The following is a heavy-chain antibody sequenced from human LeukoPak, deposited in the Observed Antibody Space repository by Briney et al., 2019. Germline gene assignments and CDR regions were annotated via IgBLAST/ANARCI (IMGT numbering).Heavy chain of an antibody. CDR3: AKDLAAVAGTSYDAFDI. Sequence: GGSLRLSCAASGFTFSSYNMNWVRQAPGKGLECVSSISTSSSYIYYADSVKGRFTISRDNSKNTLYLQMNSLRAEDTAVYYCAKDLAAVAGTSYDAFDIWGQGTMVTVSS. D-gene: IGHD6-19*01. CDR1: GFTFSSYN. J-gene: IGHJ3*02. CDR2: ISTSSSYI. V-gene: IGHV3-21*04.